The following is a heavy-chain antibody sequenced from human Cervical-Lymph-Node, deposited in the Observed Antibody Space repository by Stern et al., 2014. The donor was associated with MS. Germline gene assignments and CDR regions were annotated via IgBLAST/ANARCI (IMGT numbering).Heavy chain of an antibody. V-gene: IGHV3-11*01. CDR1: GFPFSDYY. CDR2: ITSIGSTI. J-gene: IGHJ4*02. CDR3: ARGQTWNDGGLDY. D-gene: IGHD1-1*01. Sequence: VQLVESGGGLVKPGGSLRLSCAASGFPFSDYYMSWIRQAPGKGLEWISYITSIGSTIYYADSVKGRFTISRDNAQNSLHLQMNSLRVEDTAVYYCARGQTWNDGGLDYWGQGTLVAVSS.